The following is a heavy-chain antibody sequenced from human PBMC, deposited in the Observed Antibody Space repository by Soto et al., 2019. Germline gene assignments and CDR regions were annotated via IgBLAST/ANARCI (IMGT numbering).Heavy chain of an antibody. CDR2: IDPSDSYT. CDR1: GYSFTSYL. J-gene: IGHJ5*02. Sequence: VESLKICFKFAGYSFTSYLISWVLQMPGKGLEWMGRIDPSDSYTNYSPSFQGHVTISADKSISTAYLQWSSLKASDTAMYYCARLGIEDRYNWFDPWGQGTLVTVSS. V-gene: IGHV5-10-1*01. D-gene: IGHD6-13*01. CDR3: ARLGIEDRYNWFDP.